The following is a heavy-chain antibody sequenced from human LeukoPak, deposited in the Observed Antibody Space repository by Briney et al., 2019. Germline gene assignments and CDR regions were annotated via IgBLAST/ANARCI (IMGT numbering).Heavy chain of an antibody. CDR2: IYYSGST. CDR3: ARCLAAQKFDY. D-gene: IGHD6-6*01. CDR1: GASISDYY. Sequence: PSETLSLTCTVSGASISDYYYGWIRQPPGKGLEWIGYIYYSGSTNYNPSLQSRVTISVDTSKNQFSLRLSSVTAADTAVYYCARCLAAQKFDYWGQGTLVTVSS. V-gene: IGHV4-59*01. J-gene: IGHJ4*02.